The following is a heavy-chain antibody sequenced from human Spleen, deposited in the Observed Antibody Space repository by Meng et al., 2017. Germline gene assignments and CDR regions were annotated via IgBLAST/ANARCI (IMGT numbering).Heavy chain of an antibody. J-gene: IGHJ6*02. D-gene: IGHD3-10*01. Sequence: ASVKVSCKAPEYTFSSYDINWVRQATGQGLEWMGWMNPNSDNTGYAQKFQGRFTVTWNTSISTAYMELSSLRSEDTAVYYCARGALVRGVFYGMDVWGHGTTVTVSS. CDR2: MNPNSDNT. CDR1: EYTFSSYD. CDR3: ARGALVRGVFYGMDV. V-gene: IGHV1-8*01.